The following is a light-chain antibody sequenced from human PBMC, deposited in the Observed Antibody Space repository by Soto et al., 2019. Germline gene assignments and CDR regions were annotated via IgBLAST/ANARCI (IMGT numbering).Light chain of an antibody. J-gene: IGLJ2*01. CDR2: EGT. CDR1: SSNVGTYDL. Sequence: QSALTQPASVSASPGQSITISCTGTSSNVGTYDLVSWYQHHPDKAPKLIIYEGTKRPSGISSRFSGSKSGNTASLTISGLQADDHADYYCCSFPVGAALVFGGGPNLTLL. V-gene: IGLV2-23*01. CDR3: CSFPVGAALV.